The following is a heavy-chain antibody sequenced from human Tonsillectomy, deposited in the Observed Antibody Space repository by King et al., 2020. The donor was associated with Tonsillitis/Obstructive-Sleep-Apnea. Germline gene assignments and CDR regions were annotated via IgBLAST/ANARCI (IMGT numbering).Heavy chain of an antibody. D-gene: IGHD2-2*01. CDR3: AREVVPAATNYYYYGMDV. J-gene: IGHJ6*02. CDR2: IYYSGST. Sequence: QLQESGPGLLKPSETLSLTCTVSGGSISSYYWSWIRQPPGKGLEWIGYIYYSGSTKYNPSLKSRVTISVDTSKNQFSLKLSSVTAADTAVYYCAREVVPAATNYYYYGMDVWGQGTTVTVSS. V-gene: IGHV4-59*01. CDR1: GGSISSYY.